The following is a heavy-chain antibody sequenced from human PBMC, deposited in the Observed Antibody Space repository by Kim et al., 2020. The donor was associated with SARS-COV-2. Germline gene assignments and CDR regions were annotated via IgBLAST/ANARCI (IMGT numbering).Heavy chain of an antibody. CDR2: IWYDGSNK. CDR1: GFTFSSYG. J-gene: IGHJ4*02. V-gene: IGHV3-33*06. D-gene: IGHD3-22*01. CDR3: AKGGAYYDSSGLFYAEYYFDY. Sequence: GGSLRLSCAASGFTFSSYGMHWVRQAPGKGLEWVAVIWYDGSNKYYADSVKGRFTISRDNSKNTLYLQMNSLRAEDTAVYYCAKGGAYYDSSGLFYAEYYFDYWGQGTLVTVSS.